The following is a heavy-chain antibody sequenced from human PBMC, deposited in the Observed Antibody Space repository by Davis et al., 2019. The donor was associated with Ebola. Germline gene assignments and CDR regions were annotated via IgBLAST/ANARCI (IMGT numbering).Heavy chain of an antibody. J-gene: IGHJ4*02. V-gene: IGHV3-64D*08. CDR2: ISSNGGST. CDR3: VKGIAAAGTYY. D-gene: IGHD6-13*01. Sequence: GESLKISCSASGFTFSSYAMHWVRQAPGKGLEYVSAISSNGGSTYYADSVKDRFTISRDNSKNTLYLQMSSLRAEDTAVYYCVKGIAAAGTYYWGQGTLVTVSS. CDR1: GFTFSSYA.